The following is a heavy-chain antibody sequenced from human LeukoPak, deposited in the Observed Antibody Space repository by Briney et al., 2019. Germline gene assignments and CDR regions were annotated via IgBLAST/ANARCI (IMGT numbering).Heavy chain of an antibody. Sequence: GGSLRLSCAASGFTFSSYSMNWVRQAPGKGLEWVSSISSSSSYIYYADSVKGRFTISRDNAKSSLYLQMNSLRAEDTAVYYCARDPDDIFYGMDVWGQGTTVTVSS. J-gene: IGHJ6*02. CDR1: GFTFSSYS. CDR2: ISSSSSYI. V-gene: IGHV3-21*01. D-gene: IGHD3-9*01. CDR3: ARDPDDIFYGMDV.